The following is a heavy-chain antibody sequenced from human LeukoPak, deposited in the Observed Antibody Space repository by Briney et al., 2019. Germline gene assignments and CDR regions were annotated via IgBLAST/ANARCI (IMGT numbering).Heavy chain of an antibody. D-gene: IGHD3-22*01. CDR2: IYYNGST. CDR3: ARVRGDYYDSSGYPEVFDP. CDR1: GGSISSGDYY. V-gene: IGHV4-30-4*01. J-gene: IGHJ5*02. Sequence: PSQTLSLTCTVSGGSISSGDYYWSWIRQPPGKGLEWIGYIYYNGSTYYNPSLKSRVTISVDTSKNQFSLKLSSVTAADTAVYYCARVRGDYYDSSGYPEVFDPWGQGTLVTVSS.